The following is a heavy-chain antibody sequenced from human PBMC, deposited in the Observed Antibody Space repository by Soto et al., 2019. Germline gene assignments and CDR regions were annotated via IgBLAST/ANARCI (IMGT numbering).Heavy chain of an antibody. J-gene: IGHJ5*02. D-gene: IGHD1-26*01. CDR3: AGGGPPTSNWFDP. V-gene: IGHV3-66*01. Sequence: EVQLVESGGGLVQPGGSLRLSCAASGFTVSNNYINWVRQAPGKGLEWVSVIYSGGSTYYADSVKGRFTISRDNSKSTLYLQLNSLRAADTAVYYCAGGGPPTSNWFDPWGQGTRVTVSS. CDR2: IYSGGST. CDR1: GFTVSNNY.